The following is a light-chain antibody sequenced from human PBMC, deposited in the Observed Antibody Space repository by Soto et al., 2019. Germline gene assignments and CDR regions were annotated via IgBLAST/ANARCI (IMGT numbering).Light chain of an antibody. CDR3: QQSYNTTWT. V-gene: IGKV1-39*01. CDR1: QGISTD. J-gene: IGKJ1*01. Sequence: MTQSPSALSAYVGDRVTITCRASQGISTDLNWYRQKPGKAPKLLIYTTSSLQSGVPSRFSGSGSETDFTLTISSLQPEDFATYSCQQSYNTTWTFGQGTKVDI. CDR2: TTS.